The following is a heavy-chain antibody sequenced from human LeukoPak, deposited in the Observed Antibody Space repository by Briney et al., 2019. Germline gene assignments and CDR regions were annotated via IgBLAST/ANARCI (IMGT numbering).Heavy chain of an antibody. V-gene: IGHV3-21*01. CDR3: TRVAQSGPTGWFDP. CDR1: GFNLNSYM. Sequence: GGSLRLSCAASGFNLNSYMLNWVRQAPGKGLEWVSSISSTGSYIYYADSVKGRFTISRDNPGNVVYRQMDSLRAEDTAVYYCTRVAQSGPTGWFDPWGQGTLVTVSS. D-gene: IGHD1-1*01. J-gene: IGHJ5*02. CDR2: ISSTGSYI.